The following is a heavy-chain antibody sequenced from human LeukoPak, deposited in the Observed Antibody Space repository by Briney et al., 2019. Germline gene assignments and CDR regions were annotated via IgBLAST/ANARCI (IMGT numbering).Heavy chain of an antibody. CDR1: GFTFSSYA. J-gene: IGHJ4*02. Sequence: PGGSLRLSCAASGFTFSSYAMSWVRQAPGKGLEWVSAISGSGGSTYYADSVKGRFTISRDNSKNTLYLQMNSLRVEDTAVYYCAKWGYIAVAGTRGYYFDYWGQGTLVTVSS. CDR2: ISGSGGST. CDR3: AKWGYIAVAGTRGYYFDY. V-gene: IGHV3-23*01. D-gene: IGHD6-19*01.